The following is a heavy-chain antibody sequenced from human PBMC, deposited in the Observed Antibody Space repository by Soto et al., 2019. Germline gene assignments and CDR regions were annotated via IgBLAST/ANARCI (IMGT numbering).Heavy chain of an antibody. D-gene: IGHD3-9*01. Sequence: GGSLRLSCAASGFTFSSYAMHWVRQAPGKGLEYVSAISSNGDSTYYANSVKGRFTISRDNSKNTLYLQMGSLRAEDMAVYYCARNVLRYFDWPPFDAFDIWGQGTMVTVSS. J-gene: IGHJ3*02. CDR1: GFTFSSYA. CDR2: ISSNGDST. CDR3: ARNVLRYFDWPPFDAFDI. V-gene: IGHV3-64*01.